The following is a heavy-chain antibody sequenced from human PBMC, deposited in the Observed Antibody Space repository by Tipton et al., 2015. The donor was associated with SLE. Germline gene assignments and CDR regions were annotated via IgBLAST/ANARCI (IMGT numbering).Heavy chain of an antibody. CDR2: IFYAGST. Sequence: TLSLTCDVSGYSISSGYYWGWIRLPPGKGLEWIGYIFYAGSTNYNPSLRSRVTISVDTSKNQFSLKLSSVTAADTAVYYCTRDRGGTGWPEYYFDYWGQGALVTVSS. J-gene: IGHJ4*02. D-gene: IGHD6-19*01. CDR3: TRDRGGTGWPEYYFDY. CDR1: GYSISSGYY. V-gene: IGHV4-38-2*02.